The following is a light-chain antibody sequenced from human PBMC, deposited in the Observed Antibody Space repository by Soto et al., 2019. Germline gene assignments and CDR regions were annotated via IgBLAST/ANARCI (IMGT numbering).Light chain of an antibody. CDR3: SSYAGSNNFVV. CDR1: SSDVGGYNY. J-gene: IGLJ2*01. CDR2: EVS. V-gene: IGLV2-8*01. Sequence: QSVLTQPPSASGSPGQSVTIYCTGTSSDVGGYNYVSWYQQYPGKAPKLMIYEVSKRPSGVPHRFSGSKSGNTASLTVSGLQTEDEADYYCSSYAGSNNFVVFGGGTKVTVL.